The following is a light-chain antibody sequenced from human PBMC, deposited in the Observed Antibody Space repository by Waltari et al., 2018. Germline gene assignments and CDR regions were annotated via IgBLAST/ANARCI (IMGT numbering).Light chain of an antibody. J-gene: IGLJ3*02. Sequence: QLVLTQSPSASASLGASVKLTCTLSSGHTSNVIAWHQQQPAKGPRYLMKVYSDGSHSKGDEIPDRFSGSSSGAERYLTISSVQSGDEADYYCQTGGHGTWVFGGGTKLTVL. CDR3: QTGGHGTWV. V-gene: IGLV4-69*01. CDR1: SGHTSNV. CDR2: VYSDGSH.